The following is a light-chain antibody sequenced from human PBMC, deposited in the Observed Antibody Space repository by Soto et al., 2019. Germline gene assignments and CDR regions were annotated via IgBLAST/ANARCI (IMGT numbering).Light chain of an antibody. CDR2: AAS. V-gene: IGKV3-20*01. Sequence: SAVTLSLTTRERAALSCRASQSVSSKFLAWYQQKPGQAPRLLIYAASNRATGIPDRFSGSGSGTDFTLTISRLEPEDVAGYCCQQRGCSLPTFC. CDR1: QSVSSKF. CDR3: QQRGCSLPT. J-gene: IGKJ1*01.